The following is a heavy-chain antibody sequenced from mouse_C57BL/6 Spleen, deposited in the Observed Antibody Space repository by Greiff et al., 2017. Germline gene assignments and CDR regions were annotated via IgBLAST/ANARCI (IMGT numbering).Heavy chain of an antibody. CDR3: AREFITTVYAQTGPAMDY. CDR2: IHPNSGST. Sequence: QVQLQQPGAELVKPGASVKLSCKASGYTFTSYWMHWVKQRPGQGLEWIGMIHPNSGSTNYNEKFKSKATLTVDKSSSTAYMQLSSLTSEDSAVXYCAREFITTVYAQTGPAMDYGGQGTSVTVSS. CDR1: GYTFTSYW. D-gene: IGHD1-1*01. V-gene: IGHV1-64*01. J-gene: IGHJ4*01.